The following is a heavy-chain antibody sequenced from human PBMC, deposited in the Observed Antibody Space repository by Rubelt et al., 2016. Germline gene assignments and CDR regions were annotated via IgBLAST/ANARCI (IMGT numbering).Heavy chain of an antibody. D-gene: IGHD4-11*01. Sequence: QVQLQESGPGLVKPSQTLSLTCTVSGGSISSGGYYWSWIRQHPGKGLEWIGYIYYSGSTYYNPSLKSRVTISVDRLKNQFSLRLSSVTAADTAVYYCAREATMTTVTKSNWFDPWGQGTLVTVSS. CDR3: AREATMTTVTKSNWFDP. J-gene: IGHJ5*02. V-gene: IGHV4-31*03. CDR2: IYYSGST. CDR1: GGSISSGGYY.